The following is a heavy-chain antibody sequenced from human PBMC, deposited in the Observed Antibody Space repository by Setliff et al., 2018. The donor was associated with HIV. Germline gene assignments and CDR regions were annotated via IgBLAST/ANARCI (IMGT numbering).Heavy chain of an antibody. D-gene: IGHD3-3*01. V-gene: IGHV4-39*07. CDR1: GGSISGSNYY. J-gene: IGHJ4*02. CDR2: IYYSGST. Sequence: PSETLSLTCTVFGGSISGSNYYWGWIRQPPGKGLEWIGSIYYSGSTYYNPSLKSRVTISVDTSKNQFSPKLSSVTAADTAVYYCARANFWSGYYGYWGQGTLVTVSS. CDR3: ARANFWSGYYGY.